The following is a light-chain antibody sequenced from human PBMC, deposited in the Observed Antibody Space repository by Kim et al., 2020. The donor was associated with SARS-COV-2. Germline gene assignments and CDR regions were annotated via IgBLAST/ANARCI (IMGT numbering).Light chain of an antibody. V-gene: IGLV4-69*01. CDR2: LNSDGSH. Sequence: QLVLTQSPSASASLGASVKLTCTLSSGHSSYAIAWHQQQPEKGPRYLMKLNSDGSHSKGDGIPDRFSGSSSGAERYLTISSLQSEDEADYYCQTWGTGTQGVSGGGTQLTVL. J-gene: IGLJ3*02. CDR1: SGHSSYA. CDR3: QTWGTGTQGV.